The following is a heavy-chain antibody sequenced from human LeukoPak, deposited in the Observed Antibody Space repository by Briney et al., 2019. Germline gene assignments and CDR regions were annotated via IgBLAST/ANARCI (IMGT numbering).Heavy chain of an antibody. Sequence: GGSLRLSCAASGFIVSNNYMSWVRQAPGKGLEWVSVLHSGGSTYYADSVKGRFTISRDNSKNTVYLQMNRLRAGDMAVYYCAREASGSYFHHWGQGTLVTVSS. D-gene: IGHD1-26*01. CDR2: LHSGGST. J-gene: IGHJ1*01. CDR3: AREASGSYFHH. CDR1: GFIVSNNY. V-gene: IGHV3-53*01.